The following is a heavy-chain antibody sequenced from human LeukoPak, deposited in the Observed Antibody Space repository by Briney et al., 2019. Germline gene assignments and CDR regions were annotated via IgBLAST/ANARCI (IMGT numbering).Heavy chain of an antibody. CDR2: ISSSSSTI. J-gene: IGHJ4*02. D-gene: IGHD3-22*01. CDR3: ARGSTYYDSSGQVPFDY. CDR1: GFTFSSHS. V-gene: IGHV3-48*01. Sequence: GGSLRLSCAASGFTFSSHSMNWVRQAPGKGLEWVSYISSSSSTIYYADSVKGRFTISRDNGKNTLYLQMNSLRAEDTAVYYCARGSTYYDSSGQVPFDYWGQGTLVTVSS.